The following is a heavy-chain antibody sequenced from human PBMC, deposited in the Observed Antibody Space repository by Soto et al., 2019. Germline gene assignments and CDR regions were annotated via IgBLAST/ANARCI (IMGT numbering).Heavy chain of an antibody. J-gene: IGHJ6*02. D-gene: IGHD2-15*01. CDR3: ARVWGYCSGGSCYGSHYYYYGMDV. CDR2: IYYSGST. Sequence: SETLSLTCTVSGGSISSGGYYWSWIRQHPGKGLEWIGYIYYSGSTYYNPSLKSRVTISVDTSKNQFSLKLSSVTAADTAVYYCARVWGYCSGGSCYGSHYYYYGMDVWGQGTTVTVSS. V-gene: IGHV4-31*03. CDR1: GGSISSGGYY.